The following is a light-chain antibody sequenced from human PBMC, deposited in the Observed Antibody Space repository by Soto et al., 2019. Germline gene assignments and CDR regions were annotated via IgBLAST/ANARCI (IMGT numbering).Light chain of an antibody. Sequence: QSALTQPASVSGSPGQSITISCTGTSSDVGGYNYVSWYQQHPGKAPKLMIYDVSNRPSGVSNRFSGSKSGNTASLTISGLQAEDEADYYCCSYTSCSTVVFGGGTKATVL. CDR2: DVS. V-gene: IGLV2-14*01. CDR3: CSYTSCSTVV. CDR1: SSDVGGYNY. J-gene: IGLJ2*01.